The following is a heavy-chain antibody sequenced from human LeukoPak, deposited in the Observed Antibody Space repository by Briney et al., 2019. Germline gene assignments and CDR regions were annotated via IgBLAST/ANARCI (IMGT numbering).Heavy chain of an antibody. Sequence: PSETLSLTCTVSGGSISSYYWSWIRQPPGKGLEWIGSIYHSGSTNYNPSLKSRVTISVDTSKNQFSLKLSSVTAADTAVYYCARGPAWGYDLWDFYYYMDVWGKGTTVTVSS. V-gene: IGHV4-59*12. CDR3: ARGPAWGYDLWDFYYYMDV. CDR2: IYHSGST. J-gene: IGHJ6*03. D-gene: IGHD5-12*01. CDR1: GGSISSYY.